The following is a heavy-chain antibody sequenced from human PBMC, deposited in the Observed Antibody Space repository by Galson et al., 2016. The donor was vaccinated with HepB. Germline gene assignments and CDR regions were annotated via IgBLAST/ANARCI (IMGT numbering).Heavy chain of an antibody. V-gene: IGHV1-46*01. Sequence: SVKVSCKASGYTFTSYYIHWVRQAPGQGLEWMGIINPIAGTTTYEQRFQGRLTLTRDTSTSTVYMDLSSLTSEDTAVYYCTRERGSHGFDYWGQGTLVTVSS. CDR2: INPIAGTT. J-gene: IGHJ4*02. CDR3: TRERGSHGFDY. D-gene: IGHD3-16*01. CDR1: GYTFTSYY.